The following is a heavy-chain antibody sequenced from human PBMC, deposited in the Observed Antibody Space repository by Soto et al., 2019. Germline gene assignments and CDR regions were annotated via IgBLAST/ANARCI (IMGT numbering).Heavy chain of an antibody. CDR2: IIPIFGTA. D-gene: IGHD3-3*01. CDR3: ARGGDFWSGDMVFDY. CDR1: GGTFSSYA. J-gene: IGHJ4*02. V-gene: IGHV1-69*06. Sequence: PSVKVSCKASGGTFSSYAISWVRQAPGQGLEWMGGIIPIFGTANYAQKFQGRVTITADKSTSTAYMELSSLRSEDTAVYYCARGGDFWSGDMVFDYWGQGTLVTVSS.